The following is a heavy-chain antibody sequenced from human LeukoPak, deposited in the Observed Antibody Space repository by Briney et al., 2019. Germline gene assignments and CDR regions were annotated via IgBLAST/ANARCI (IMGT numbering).Heavy chain of an antibody. Sequence: GGSLRLSCAASGFTFSSYAMSWVRQAPGKGLEWVSAISGSGGSTYYADSVKGRFTISRDNSKNTLYLQMNSLRAEDTAVYYCATAPTYYYDSSGYRFDYWGQGTLVTVSS. CDR1: GFTFSSYA. CDR2: ISGSGGST. V-gene: IGHV3-23*01. CDR3: ATAPTYYYDSSGYRFDY. D-gene: IGHD3-22*01. J-gene: IGHJ4*02.